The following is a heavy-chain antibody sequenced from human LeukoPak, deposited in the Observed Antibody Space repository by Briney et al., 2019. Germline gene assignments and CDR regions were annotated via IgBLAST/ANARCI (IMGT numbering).Heavy chain of an antibody. CDR2: IIPIFGTA. J-gene: IGHJ4*02. D-gene: IGHD3-3*01. Sequence: GASVKVSCKASGGTFSSYAISWVRQAPGQGLEWMGGIIPIFGTANYAQKFQGRVTITADKSTSTAYMELSSLRSEDTAVYYCARAIFGVVSGSGDYFDYWGQGTLVTVSS. CDR1: GGTFSSYA. CDR3: ARAIFGVVSGSGDYFDY. V-gene: IGHV1-69*06.